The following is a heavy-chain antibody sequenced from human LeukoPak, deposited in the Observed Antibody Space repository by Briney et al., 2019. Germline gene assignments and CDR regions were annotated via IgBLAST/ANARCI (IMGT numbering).Heavy chain of an antibody. CDR2: IDGSSSTI. Sequence: QPGGSLRLSCVASGFTFSNYPMIWVRQAPGKGLEWLSYIDGSSSTIYYEASVKGRFTISRDSAKNSVYLQMNSLRVEDTAEYYCASLKLLWFGESPKNAFGIWGQGTMVTVSS. V-gene: IGHV3-48*04. CDR3: ASLKLLWFGESPKNAFGI. CDR1: GFTFSNYP. D-gene: IGHD3-10*01. J-gene: IGHJ3*02.